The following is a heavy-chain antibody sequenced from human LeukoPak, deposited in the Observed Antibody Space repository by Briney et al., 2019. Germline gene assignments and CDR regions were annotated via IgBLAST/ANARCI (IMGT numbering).Heavy chain of an antibody. CDR1: GYTFTSYA. D-gene: IGHD4-11*01. V-gene: IGHV1-3*01. J-gene: IGHJ4*02. Sequence: ASVKVSCKASGYTFTSYAIHWVRQAPGQRLEWMGWINAGNGNTKYSQKFQGRVTITRDTSASTAYMELSSLRSEDTAVYYCAKNERGYSNYLDYWGQGTLVTVSS. CDR3: AKNERGYSNYLDY. CDR2: INAGNGNT.